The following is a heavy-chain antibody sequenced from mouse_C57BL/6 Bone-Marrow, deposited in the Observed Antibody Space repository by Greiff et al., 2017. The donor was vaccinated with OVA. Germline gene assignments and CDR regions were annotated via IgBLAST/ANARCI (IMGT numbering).Heavy chain of an antibody. CDR3: ARGRWLLPWFAY. CDR2: ISNGGGST. D-gene: IGHD2-3*01. CDR1: GFTFSDYY. Sequence: EVQGVESGGGLVQPGGSLKLSCAASGFTFSDYYMYWVRQTPEKRLEWVAYISNGGGSTYYPDTVKGRFTISRDNAKNTLYLQMSRLKSEDTAMYYCARGRWLLPWFAYWGQGTLVTVSA. V-gene: IGHV5-12*01. J-gene: IGHJ3*01.